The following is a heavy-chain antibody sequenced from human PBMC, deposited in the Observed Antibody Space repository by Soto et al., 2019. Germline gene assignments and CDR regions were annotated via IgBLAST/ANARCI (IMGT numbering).Heavy chain of an antibody. D-gene: IGHD6-19*01. J-gene: IGHJ4*02. CDR2: INAASGNT. V-gene: IGHV1-3*01. CDR3: SRTGYSTGLYFYFDY. Sequence: ASVKVSCKASGYTFIHYAIHWVRQAPGQRPEWMGLINAASGNTQYSQKFQGRVTTTRDTSASTAYMELSSLRSEDTAVYFCSRTGYSTGLYFYFDYWGQGTLVTVSS. CDR1: GYTFIHYA.